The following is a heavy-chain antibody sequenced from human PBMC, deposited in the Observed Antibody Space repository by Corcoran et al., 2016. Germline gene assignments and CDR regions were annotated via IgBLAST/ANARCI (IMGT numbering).Heavy chain of an antibody. CDR3: AREAHPDFGTAYYYYGMDV. J-gene: IGHJ6*02. V-gene: IGHV3-13*01. Sequence: EVQLVESGGGLVQPGGSLRLSCAASGFTFSSYDMHWVRQATGKGLEWVSAIGTAGDTYYPGSVKGRFTISRENAKNSLYLQMNSLRAEDTAVYYCAREAHPDFGTAYYYYGMDVWGQGTTVTVSS. CDR2: IGTAGDT. CDR1: GFTFSSYD. D-gene: IGHD3-3*01.